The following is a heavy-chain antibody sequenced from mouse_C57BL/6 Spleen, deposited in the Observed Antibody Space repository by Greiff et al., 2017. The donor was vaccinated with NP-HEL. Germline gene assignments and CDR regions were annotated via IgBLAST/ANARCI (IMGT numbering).Heavy chain of an antibody. CDR1: GFTFSDAW. D-gene: IGHD1-1*01. V-gene: IGHV6-6*01. J-gene: IGHJ4*01. CDR3: TRVYYYGSSYAMDY. Sequence: EVKLVESGGGLVQPGGSMKLSCAASGFTFSDAWMDWVRQSPEKGLEWVAEIRNKANNHATYYAESVKGRFTISRDDSKSSVYLQMNSLRAEDTGIYYCTRVYYYGSSYAMDYWGQGTSVTVSS. CDR2: IRNKANNHAT.